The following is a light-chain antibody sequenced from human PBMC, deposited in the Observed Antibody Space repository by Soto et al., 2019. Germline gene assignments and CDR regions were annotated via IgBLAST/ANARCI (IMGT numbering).Light chain of an antibody. CDR2: DAS. V-gene: IGKV3-11*01. CDR1: QSIGAY. CDR3: QQRSDCPLT. J-gene: IGKJ4*01. Sequence: EIVLTQSPATLSLSPGERATLSCRASQSIGAYLAWHQQKSGQAPRLLIYDASTRATGVPARFSGSGSGTDFTLTINSVEPEDFAVYYCQQRSDCPLTSGGGTKV.